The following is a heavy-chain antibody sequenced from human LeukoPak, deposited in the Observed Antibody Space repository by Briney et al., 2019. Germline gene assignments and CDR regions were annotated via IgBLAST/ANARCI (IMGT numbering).Heavy chain of an antibody. Sequence: SVKVSCKASGYSFIDFYIHFVRQAPGQGLEWMGGIIPIFGIPDSAQKFQGRLTITADESTTTAYMELSSLRSDDTAIYYCGLSGNYYYYYMDVWGKGTTVTISS. J-gene: IGHJ6*03. CDR1: GYSFIDFY. D-gene: IGHD6-25*01. CDR3: GLSGNYYYYYMDV. CDR2: IIPIFGIP. V-gene: IGHV1-69*13.